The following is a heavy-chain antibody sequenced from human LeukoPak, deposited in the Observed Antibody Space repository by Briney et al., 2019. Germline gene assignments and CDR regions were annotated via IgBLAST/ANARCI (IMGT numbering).Heavy chain of an antibody. CDR1: GYSISSGDC. Sequence: SETLSLTCAVSGYSISSGDCWGRIRQSPGKGLEWIGNIFHSGSAYHNPSLKSRVTISVDTSKNEFSLKLSSVTAADTAVYYCARGIYYLIEYWGQGTLVTVSS. CDR3: ARGIYYLIEY. V-gene: IGHV4-38-2*01. J-gene: IGHJ4*02. D-gene: IGHD3-10*01. CDR2: IFHSGSA.